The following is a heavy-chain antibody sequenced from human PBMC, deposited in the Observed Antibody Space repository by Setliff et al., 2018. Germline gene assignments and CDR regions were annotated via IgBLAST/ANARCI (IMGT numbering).Heavy chain of an antibody. D-gene: IGHD2-21*01. CDR1: GFMFGSYA. Sequence: GGSLRLSCAASGFMFGSYAMHWVRQAPGRGPEWLAVISYDGSHDYYADSVRGRFTISRDNSNNTLYLQMSSLRPDDAALYYCARDLFRNSGGLYSWGQGTLVTVSS. CDR2: ISYDGSHD. CDR3: ARDLFRNSGGLYS. V-gene: IGHV3-30-3*01. J-gene: IGHJ5*02.